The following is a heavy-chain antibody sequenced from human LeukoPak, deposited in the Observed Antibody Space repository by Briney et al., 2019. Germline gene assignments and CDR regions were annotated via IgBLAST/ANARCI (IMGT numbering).Heavy chain of an antibody. J-gene: IGHJ4*02. D-gene: IGHD2/OR15-2a*01. CDR1: GFTFSSYS. CDR3: AKDQARTTTTD. CDR2: ISGSGGST. V-gene: IGHV3-23*01. Sequence: PGGSLRLSCAASGFTFSSYSMNWVRQAPGKGLEWVSAISGSGGSTYYADSVKGRFTISRDNSKNTLYLQMNSLRAEDTAVYYCAKDQARTTTTDWGQGTLVTVSS.